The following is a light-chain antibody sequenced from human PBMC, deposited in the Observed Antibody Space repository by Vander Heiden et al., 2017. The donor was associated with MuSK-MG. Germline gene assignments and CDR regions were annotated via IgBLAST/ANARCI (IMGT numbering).Light chain of an antibody. CDR3: NSQDSSGVYV. Sequence: SSELTQDPAVSVALGQTVRITCQGDSLRRYYASWYQQKPRQAPVLVIYGKNNRPSGIPDRFSGSSSGTTDSLTITGAQAEDEADYYCNSQDSSGVYVFGGGTKMTVL. V-gene: IGLV3-19*01. CDR1: SLRRYY. CDR2: GKN. J-gene: IGLJ2*01.